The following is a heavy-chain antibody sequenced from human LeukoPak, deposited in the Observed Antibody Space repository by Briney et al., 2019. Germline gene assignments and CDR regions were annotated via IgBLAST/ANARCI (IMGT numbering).Heavy chain of an antibody. V-gene: IGHV3-43*02. Sequence: QSSGTLRLSCAVSGVTFDDYAIHWGCQGPGQGQEWVSLISRDGGGTSYADPVRSRFTISRDNTRKSLSLQMSSLRSEDTALYYCARESETSGWYDYWGQGTLVTVSS. CDR1: GVTFDDYA. CDR3: ARESETSGWYDY. D-gene: IGHD6-19*01. CDR2: ISRDGGGT. J-gene: IGHJ4*02.